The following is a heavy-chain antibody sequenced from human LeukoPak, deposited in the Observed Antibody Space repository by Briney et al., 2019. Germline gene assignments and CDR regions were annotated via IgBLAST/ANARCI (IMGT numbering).Heavy chain of an antibody. D-gene: IGHD3-16*02. Sequence: ASVKVSCKVSGYTLTDLSVHWVRQTPGKGLEWMGGFDPEDGETIYAQKFQGRDTMTEDTSTDTAYMELSSLRSEDTAVYYCAADSDSRVRLGELSSDLEAFDIWGQGTLVTVSS. CDR1: GYTLTDLS. V-gene: IGHV1-24*01. J-gene: IGHJ3*02. CDR2: FDPEDGET. CDR3: AADSDSRVRLGELSSDLEAFDI.